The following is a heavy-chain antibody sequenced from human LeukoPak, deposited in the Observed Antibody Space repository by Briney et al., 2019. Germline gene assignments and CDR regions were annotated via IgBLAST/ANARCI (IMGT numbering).Heavy chain of an antibody. J-gene: IGHJ5*02. Sequence: GGSLRLSCAASGFTFSSYGMHWARQAPGKGLEWVAFIRYDGSNKYYADSVKGRFTISRDNSKNTLYLQMNSLRAEDTAVYYCARDGELGGQTPFDPWGQGTLVTVSS. D-gene: IGHD3-10*01. V-gene: IGHV3-30*02. CDR1: GFTFSSYG. CDR2: IRYDGSNK. CDR3: ARDGELGGQTPFDP.